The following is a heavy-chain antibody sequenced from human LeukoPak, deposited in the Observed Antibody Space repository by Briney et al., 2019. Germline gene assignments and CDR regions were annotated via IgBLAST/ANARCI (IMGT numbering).Heavy chain of an antibody. CDR3: ARGVYSYYYYGMDV. V-gene: IGHV4-34*01. D-gene: IGHD4-11*01. CDR2: INHSGST. J-gene: IGHJ6*02. CDR1: GGSFSGYY. Sequence: SETLSLTCAVYGGSFSGYYWSWIRQPPGKGLEWIGEINHSGSTNYNPSLKSRVTISVDTSKNQFTLKLSSVTAADTAVYYCARGVYSYYYYGMDVWGQGTTVTVSS.